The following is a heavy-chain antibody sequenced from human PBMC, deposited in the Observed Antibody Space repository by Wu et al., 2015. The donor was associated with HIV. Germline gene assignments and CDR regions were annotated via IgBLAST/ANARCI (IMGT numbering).Heavy chain of an antibody. CDR1: GGSISSHY. V-gene: IGHV4-59*11. D-gene: IGHD3-22*01. CDR2: IYYSGST. CDR3: ARDRPLYYYDSSGYPTGAFDI. J-gene: IGHJ3*02. Sequence: QVQLQESGPGLVKPSETLSLTCTVSGGSISSHYWSWIRQPPGKGLEWIGYIYYSGSTNYNPSLKSRVTISVDTSKNQFSLKLSSVTAADTAVYYCARDRPLYYYDSSGYPTGAFDIWGQGTMVTVSS.